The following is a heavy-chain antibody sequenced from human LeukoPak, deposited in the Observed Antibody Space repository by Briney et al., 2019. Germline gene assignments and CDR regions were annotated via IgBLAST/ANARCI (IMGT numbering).Heavy chain of an antibody. CDR1: GYSFTSYW. V-gene: IGHV5-51*01. CDR3: ATSPLLTGTTPSDAFDI. J-gene: IGHJ3*02. Sequence: GESPKISCKGSGYSFTSYWIGWVRQMPAKSVEWMVIIFPGDSDTSYSPSFQGQVTISADTSISTAYLRWSSLQASDTAMYYCATSPLLTGTTPSDAFDIWGQGTMVTVSS. CDR2: IFPGDSDT. D-gene: IGHD1-1*01.